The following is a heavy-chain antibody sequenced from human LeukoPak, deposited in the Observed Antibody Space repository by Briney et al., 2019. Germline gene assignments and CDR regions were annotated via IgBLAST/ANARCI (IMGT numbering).Heavy chain of an antibody. J-gene: IGHJ4*02. CDR3: ASGKGSSRSLDY. CDR2: IISDGSST. D-gene: IGHD6-13*01. CDR1: GFTFSSYW. V-gene: IGHV3-74*01. Sequence: GGSLRLSCAASGFTFSSYWMHWVRQAPGKGLVWVSRIISDGSSTTYADSVKGRLTISRDNAKNTLFLLMTSLRADDTAVYYCASGKGSSRSLDYWGQGILVTVSS.